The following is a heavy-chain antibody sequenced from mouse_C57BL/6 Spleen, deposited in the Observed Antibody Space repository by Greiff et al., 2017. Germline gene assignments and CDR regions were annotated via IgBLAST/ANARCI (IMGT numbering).Heavy chain of an antibody. CDR1: GYTFTSYW. CDR3: AREDYSNYLPDY. V-gene: IGHV1-55*01. D-gene: IGHD2-5*01. CDR2: IYPGSGST. J-gene: IGHJ2*01. Sequence: QVQLQQPGAELVKPGASVKMSCKASGYTFTSYWITWVKQRPGQGLEWIGDIYPGSGSTNYNEKFKSKATLTVDTSSSTAYMRLSSLTAEDSAVYYCAREDYSNYLPDYWGQGTTLTVSS.